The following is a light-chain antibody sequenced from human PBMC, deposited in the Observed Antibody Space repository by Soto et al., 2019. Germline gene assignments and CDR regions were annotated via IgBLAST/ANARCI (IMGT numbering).Light chain of an antibody. J-gene: IGKJ3*01. Sequence: EIVLTQSPGTLSLSPGERATLSCRASQSVSSNYLAWYQQKPGQAPRLLIYGATSRATGIPDRFSGSGSGTDFTLTISRLAPEDFAVYYCQQYGNSRFIFGPGTQVDIK. V-gene: IGKV3-20*01. CDR1: QSVSSNY. CDR3: QQYGNSRFI. CDR2: GAT.